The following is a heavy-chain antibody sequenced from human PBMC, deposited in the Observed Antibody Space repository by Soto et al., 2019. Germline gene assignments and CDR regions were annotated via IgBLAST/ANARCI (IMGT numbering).Heavy chain of an antibody. V-gene: IGHV4-59*01. CDR3: ARDTTPSL. CDR2: VYYSGST. CDR1: GASISSYY. Sequence: QVQLQESGPGLVKPSETLSLTCTVSGASISSYYWSWIRQPPGKGLEWIGYVYYSGSTNYNPSLKSRVTISVDTSKNQFSLKLSSGTAADTAMYYCARDTTPSLWGQGTLVTVSS. J-gene: IGHJ4*02. D-gene: IGHD1-1*01.